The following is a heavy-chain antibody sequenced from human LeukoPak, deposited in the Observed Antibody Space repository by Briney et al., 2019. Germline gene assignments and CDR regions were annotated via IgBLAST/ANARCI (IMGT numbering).Heavy chain of an antibody. CDR1: GFTFSSYA. V-gene: IGHV3-23*01. CDR3: AKAQTWIQLWPNLDY. Sequence: GRSLRLSCAASGFTFSSYAMSWVRQAPGKGLEWVSAISGSGGSTYYADSVKGRFTISRDNSKNTLYLQMNSLRAEDTAVYYCAKAQTWIQLWPNLDYWGQGTLVTVSS. J-gene: IGHJ4*02. CDR2: ISGSGGST. D-gene: IGHD5-18*01.